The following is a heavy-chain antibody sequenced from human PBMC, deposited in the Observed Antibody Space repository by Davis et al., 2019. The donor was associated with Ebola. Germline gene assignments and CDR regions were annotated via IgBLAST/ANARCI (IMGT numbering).Heavy chain of an antibody. CDR3: ARDPGSNWFDP. CDR2: ISYDGSNK. D-gene: IGHD1-1*01. Sequence: PGGSLRLSCAASGFTFSSYAMHWVRQAPGKGLEWVAVISYDGSNKYYADSVKGRFTISRDNSKNTLYLQMNSLRAEDTAVYYCARDPGSNWFDPWGQGTLVTVSS. CDR1: GFTFSSYA. J-gene: IGHJ5*02. V-gene: IGHV3-30-3*01.